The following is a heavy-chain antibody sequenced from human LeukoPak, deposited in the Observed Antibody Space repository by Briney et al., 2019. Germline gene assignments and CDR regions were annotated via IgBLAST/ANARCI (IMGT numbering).Heavy chain of an antibody. V-gene: IGHV1-18*01. Sequence: ASVKVSCKASGYTFTSYGISWVRQAPGQGLEWMGWISAYNGNTNYAQKLQGRVTMTTDTSTSTAYMELRSLRSDDTAVYYCARDGSLGELLWYFDLWGRGTLVTVSS. J-gene: IGHJ2*01. D-gene: IGHD3-16*01. CDR2: ISAYNGNT. CDR3: ARDGSLGELLWYFDL. CDR1: GYTFTSYG.